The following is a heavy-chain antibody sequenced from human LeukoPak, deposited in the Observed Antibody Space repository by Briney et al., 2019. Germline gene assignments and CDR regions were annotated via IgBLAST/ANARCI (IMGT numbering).Heavy chain of an antibody. CDR3: ARGGYSGYDYIDY. Sequence: PGGSLRLSCAASGFTFSSYWIHWVRQAPGKGLVWVSHINSDGSSTTYADSVKGRFTISRDNAKNTLYLQMNSLRAEDTAVYYCARGGYSGYDYIDYWGQGTLVTVSP. CDR1: GFTFSSYW. V-gene: IGHV3-74*01. CDR2: INSDGSST. J-gene: IGHJ4*02. D-gene: IGHD5-12*01.